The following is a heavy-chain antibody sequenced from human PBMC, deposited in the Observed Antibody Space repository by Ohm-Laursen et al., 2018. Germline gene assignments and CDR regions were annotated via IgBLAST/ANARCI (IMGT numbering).Heavy chain of an antibody. V-gene: IGHV6-1*01. CDR2: TYYGSKWYN. D-gene: IGHD6-13*01. CDR1: GDSVSSNSAA. J-gene: IGHJ4*02. Sequence: QTLSLTCAISGDSVSSNSAAWNWIRQSPSRGLEWLGRTYYGSKWYNDYAVSVKSRITINPDTSNNQFSLQLNSVTPEDTAVYYCARGRVYGISRPFDYWGQGTLVTVSS. CDR3: ARGRVYGISRPFDY.